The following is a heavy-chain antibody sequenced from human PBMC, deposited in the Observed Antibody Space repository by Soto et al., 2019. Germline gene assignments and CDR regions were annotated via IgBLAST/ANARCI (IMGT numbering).Heavy chain of an antibody. CDR3: ARGSSSYYDYGMDV. V-gene: IGHV4-39*02. CDR2: IYYSGST. J-gene: IGHJ6*02. D-gene: IGHD6-6*01. Sequence: SETLSLTCTVSRGSISSGTNYWAWIRQPPGKGLEWIANIYYSGSTFYNPSLKSRVTISLDTSKNQFSLKLRSVTAADTAVYFCARGSSSYYDYGMDVWGQGTTVTVSS. CDR1: RGSISSGTNY.